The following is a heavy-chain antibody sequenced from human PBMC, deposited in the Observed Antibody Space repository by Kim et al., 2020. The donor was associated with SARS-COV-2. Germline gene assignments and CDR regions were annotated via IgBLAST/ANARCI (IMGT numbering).Heavy chain of an antibody. J-gene: IGHJ4*02. V-gene: IGHV3-30*02. D-gene: IGHD6-6*01. CDR3: AKAPRSSSGIFDY. Sequence: YADSVKGRFTISRDNSKNTLYLQMNSLRAEDTAVYYCAKAPRSSSGIFDYWGQGTLVTVSS.